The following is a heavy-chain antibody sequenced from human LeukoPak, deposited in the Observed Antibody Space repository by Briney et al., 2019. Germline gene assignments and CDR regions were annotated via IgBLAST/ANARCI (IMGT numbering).Heavy chain of an antibody. CDR1: GVTVSSNH. Sequence: PGGSLRLSCAVSGVTVSSNHMSWVRQAPGKGLEWVSSISSSSTYIYYAGSVKGRFTISRDNAKNSLFLQMNSLRAEDTAVYYCARDKGTEGLLPRGDWYFDLWGRGTLVTVSS. CDR2: ISSSSTYI. J-gene: IGHJ2*01. CDR3: ARDKGTEGLLPRGDWYFDL. D-gene: IGHD3-3*01. V-gene: IGHV3-21*01.